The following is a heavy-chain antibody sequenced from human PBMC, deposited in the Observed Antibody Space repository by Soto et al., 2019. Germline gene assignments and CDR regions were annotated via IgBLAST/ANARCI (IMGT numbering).Heavy chain of an antibody. J-gene: IGHJ6*03. Sequence: QVQLVQSGAEVKKPGSSVKVSCKASGGTFSSYTISWVRQAPGQGLEWMGRIIHILGIANYAQKFQGRVTITADKSTSTAYMELSSLRSYDTAVYYCATDSTGPGYYYMDVWGKGTTVTVSS. CDR2: IIHILGIA. CDR1: GGTFSSYT. V-gene: IGHV1-69*02. CDR3: ATDSTGPGYYYMDV. D-gene: IGHD1-1*01.